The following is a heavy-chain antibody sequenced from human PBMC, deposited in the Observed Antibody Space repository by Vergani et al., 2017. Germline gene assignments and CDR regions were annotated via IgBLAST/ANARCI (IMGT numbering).Heavy chain of an antibody. V-gene: IGHV1-2*02. CDR1: GYTFTGYY. CDR3: AREKGTGDLDY. J-gene: IGHJ4*02. Sequence: QVQLVQSGAEVKKPGASVKVSCKASGYTFTGYYMHWVRQAPGQGLEWMGWINPNSGHTEYAQRLQGRVTMTTDTSTSTAYMELRSLRSDDTAVYSCAREKGTGDLDYWGQGTLVTVSS. CDR2: INPNSGHT. D-gene: IGHD7-27*01.